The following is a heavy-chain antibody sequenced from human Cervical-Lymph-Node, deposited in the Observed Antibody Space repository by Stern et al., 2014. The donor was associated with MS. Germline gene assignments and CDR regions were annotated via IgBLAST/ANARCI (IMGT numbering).Heavy chain of an antibody. CDR1: GDSISNDNW. CDR2: VYHAGSA. Sequence: QVQLQESGPGLVRPSGTLSLTCAVSGDSISNDNWWSWVRQPAGEGLEWIGEVYHAGSANYDPSLKSRVTISVDNSKNQFSLRLTSMTAADTAVYYCARDQGFQLMNSWGQGTLVIVSS. V-gene: IGHV4-4*02. D-gene: IGHD2-2*01. CDR3: ARDQGFQLMNS. J-gene: IGHJ4*02.